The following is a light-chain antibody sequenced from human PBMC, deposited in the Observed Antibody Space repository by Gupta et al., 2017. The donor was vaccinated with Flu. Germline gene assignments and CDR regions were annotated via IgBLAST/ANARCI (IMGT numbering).Light chain of an antibody. J-gene: IGLJ3*02. Sequence: QLVLTQSPSASASLGASVRLTCTLSSGHSSYAVAWHQQQPGKGPRYLMKVNRDGIPHRFSGSSSGSERHFTISSLQSDDEADYYCQTWGAGFPVFGGGTKLTVL. CDR3: QTWGAGFPV. V-gene: IGLV4-69*01. CDR1: SGHSSYA. CDR2: VN.